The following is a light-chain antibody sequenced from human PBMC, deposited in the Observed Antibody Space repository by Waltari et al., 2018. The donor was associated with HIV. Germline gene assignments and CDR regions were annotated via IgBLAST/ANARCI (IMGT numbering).Light chain of an antibody. Sequence: QSALTQPASVSGSPGQSITISCTGTSSDVGSYNLVSWYQQLPGKAPKLMIYEVTKRPSGVSNRFSGSKSGNTASLTISGLQAEDEADYYCNSYATGSAWVFGGGTKLTVL. CDR3: NSYATGSAWV. J-gene: IGLJ3*02. CDR2: EVT. CDR1: SSDVGSYNL. V-gene: IGLV2-23*02.